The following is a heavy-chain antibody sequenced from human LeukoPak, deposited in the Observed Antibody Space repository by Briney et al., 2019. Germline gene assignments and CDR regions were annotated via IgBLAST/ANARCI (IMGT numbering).Heavy chain of an antibody. CDR3: ARVLASSSTKYFDY. V-gene: IGHV4-38-2*02. CDR1: GYPLSSNYY. D-gene: IGHD6-19*01. J-gene: IGHJ4*02. CDR2: IFHSGST. Sequence: SETLSLTCIVSGYPLSSNYYWGWIRQPPGKGLEWIASIFHSGSTYYNPSLKSRVTISIDTSKNQFSLKLNSVTAADTAIYYCARVLASSSTKYFDYWGQGTLVTVSS.